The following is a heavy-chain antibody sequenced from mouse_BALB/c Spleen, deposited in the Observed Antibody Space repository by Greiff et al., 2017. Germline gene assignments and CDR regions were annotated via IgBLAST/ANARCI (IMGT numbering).Heavy chain of an antibody. CDR2: ISYSGST. J-gene: IGHJ4*01. V-gene: IGHV3-2*02. CDR1: GYSITSDYA. CDR3: ARDLTTVSYAMDY. D-gene: IGHD1-1*01. Sequence: DVKLQESGPGLVKPSQSLSLTCTVTGYSITSDYAWNWIRQFPGNKLEWMGYISYSGSTSYNPSLKSRISITRDTSKNQFFLQLNSVTTEDTATYYCARDLTTVSYAMDYWGQGTSVTVSS.